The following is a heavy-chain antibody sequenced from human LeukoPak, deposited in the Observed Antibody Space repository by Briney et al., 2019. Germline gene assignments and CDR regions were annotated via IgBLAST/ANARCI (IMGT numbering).Heavy chain of an antibody. CDR1: GGPFSGYY. CDR3: ARRGKMVQPTYYYYMDV. Sequence: PSETLSLTCAAYGGPFSGYYWSWIRQPPGKGLEWIGEINHSGSTNYNPSLKSRVTISVDTSKNQFSLKLSSATAADTAVYYCARRGKMVQPTYYYYMDVWGKGTTVTVSS. D-gene: IGHD3-10*01. CDR2: INHSGST. J-gene: IGHJ6*03. V-gene: IGHV4-34*01.